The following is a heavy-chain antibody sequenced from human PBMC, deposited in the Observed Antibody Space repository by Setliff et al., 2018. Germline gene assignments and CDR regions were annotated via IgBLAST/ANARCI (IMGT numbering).Heavy chain of an antibody. CDR3: AIPSSGNFYFDY. D-gene: IGHD1-26*01. J-gene: IGHJ4*02. CDR2: IIPIFGTA. Sequence: GASVKVSCKASGGTFSIYTISWVRQAPGQGLEWMGRIIPIFGTAKYAQKFQGRVTITADQSTRTAYMELSSLRSEDTAVYYCAIPSSGNFYFDYWGQGTLVTVSS. CDR1: GGTFSIYT. V-gene: IGHV1-69*08.